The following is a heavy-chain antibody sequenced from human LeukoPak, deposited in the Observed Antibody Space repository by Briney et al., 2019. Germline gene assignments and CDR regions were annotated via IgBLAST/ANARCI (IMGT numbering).Heavy chain of an antibody. J-gene: IGHJ6*02. CDR3: ARDGTLLFYYYGMDV. V-gene: IGHV1-18*01. D-gene: IGHD3-16*01. Sequence: ASVKVSCKASGYTFTSYGIIWVRQAPGQGLEWMGWISAYNGNTNYAQKLQGRVTMTTDTSTSTAYMELRSLRSDDTAVYYCARDGTLLFYYYGMDVWGQGTTVTVSS. CDR2: ISAYNGNT. CDR1: GYTFTSYG.